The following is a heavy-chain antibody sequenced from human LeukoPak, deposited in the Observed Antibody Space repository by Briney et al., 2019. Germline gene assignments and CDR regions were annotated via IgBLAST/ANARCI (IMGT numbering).Heavy chain of an antibody. CDR2: IYYSGST. CDR1: GGSISSSSYY. V-gene: IGHV4-31*03. CDR3: ARNPKYCSGGSCYSRGRWFDP. Sequence: SETLSLTCTVSGGSISSSSYYWGWIRQHPGKGLEWIGYIYYSGSTYYNPSLKSRVTISVDTSKNQFSLKLSSVTAADTAVYYCARNPKYCSGGSCYSRGRWFDPWGQGTLVTVSS. D-gene: IGHD2-15*01. J-gene: IGHJ5*02.